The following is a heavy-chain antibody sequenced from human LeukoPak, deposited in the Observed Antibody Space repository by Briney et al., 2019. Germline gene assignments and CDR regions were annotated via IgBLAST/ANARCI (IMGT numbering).Heavy chain of an antibody. V-gene: IGHV1-18*01. CDR2: ISAYNGNT. Sequence: ASVKVSCKASGYTFTSYGISWVRQAPGQGLEWMGWISAYNGNTNYAQKLQGRVTMTTGTSTSTAYMELRSLRSDDTAVYYCAGTYYDFWSAYTNNWFDPWGQGTLVTVSS. CDR3: AGTYYDFWSAYTNNWFDP. CDR1: GYTFTSYG. D-gene: IGHD3-3*01. J-gene: IGHJ5*02.